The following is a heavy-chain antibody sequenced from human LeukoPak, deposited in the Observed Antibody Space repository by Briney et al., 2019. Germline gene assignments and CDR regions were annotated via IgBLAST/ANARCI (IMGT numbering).Heavy chain of an antibody. CDR3: AREARFDP. V-gene: IGHV4-34*01. J-gene: IGHJ5*02. Sequence: PSETLSLTCAVYGGSFSGYYWSWIRQPPGKGLEWIGEINHSGSTNYNPSLKSRVTISVDTSKNRFSLKLSSVTAADTAVYYCAREARFDPWGQGTLVTVSS. CDR2: INHSGST. CDR1: GGSFSGYY.